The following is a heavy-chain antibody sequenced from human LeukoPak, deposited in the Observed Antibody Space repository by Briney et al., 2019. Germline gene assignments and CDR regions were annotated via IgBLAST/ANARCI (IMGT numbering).Heavy chain of an antibody. CDR3: ARYSYGQGGFDY. J-gene: IGHJ4*02. V-gene: IGHV3-33*01. Sequence: PGGSLRLSCAASGFPFSSYGMHWVRQAPGKGLEWVAVIWYDGSNKDYADSVKGRFTISRDKSKNTLSLQMNSLRAEDTAVYYCARYSYGQGGFDYWGQGTLVTVSS. CDR1: GFPFSSYG. CDR2: IWYDGSNK. D-gene: IGHD5-18*01.